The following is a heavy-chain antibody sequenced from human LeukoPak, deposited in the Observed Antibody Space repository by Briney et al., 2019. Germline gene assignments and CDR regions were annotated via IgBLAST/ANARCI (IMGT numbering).Heavy chain of an antibody. V-gene: IGHV4-30-4*08. Sequence: SQTLSLTCTVSGGSISSGDYYWSWIRQPPGKGLEWIGYIYYSGSTYYNPSLKSRVTISVDTSKNQFSLKLSSVTAADTAVYYCARRGYYDSSGHPSGAFDIWGQGTMVTVSS. CDR2: IYYSGST. D-gene: IGHD3-22*01. J-gene: IGHJ3*02. CDR3: ARRGYYDSSGHPSGAFDI. CDR1: GGSISSGDYY.